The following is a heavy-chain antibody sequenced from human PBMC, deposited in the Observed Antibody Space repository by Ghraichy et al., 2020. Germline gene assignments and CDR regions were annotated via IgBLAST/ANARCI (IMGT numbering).Heavy chain of an antibody. CDR1: GGYIETHY. CDR2: LYYNGNT. Sequence: SETLSLTCTVSGGYIETHYWSWIRQPPGKELERIGYLYYNGNTNYNPFLRSRVTISGDTSKNQLSLNLRSVTSADTAVYYWARDTSPFGYIAFDQRGQGSLVTGSS. J-gene: IGHJ4*02. D-gene: IGHD5-24*01. V-gene: IGHV4-59*11. CDR3: ARDTSPFGYIAFDQ.